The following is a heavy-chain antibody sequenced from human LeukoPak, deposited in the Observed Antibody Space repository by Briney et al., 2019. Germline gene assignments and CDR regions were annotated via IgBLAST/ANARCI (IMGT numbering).Heavy chain of an antibody. D-gene: IGHD2-2*01. J-gene: IGHJ4*02. V-gene: IGHV3-48*03. CDR1: GFTFSSYE. CDR3: ARFAYCSSTSCLDY. Sequence: GGSLRLSCAASGFTFSSYEMNWVRQAPGKGLEWVSYISSSGSTIYYADFVKGRFTISRDNAKNSLYLQMNSLRAEDTAVYYCARFAYCSSTSCLDYWGQGTLVTVSS. CDR2: ISSSGSTI.